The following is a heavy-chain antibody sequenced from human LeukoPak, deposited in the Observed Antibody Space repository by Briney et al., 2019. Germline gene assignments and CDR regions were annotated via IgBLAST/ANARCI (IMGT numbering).Heavy chain of an antibody. J-gene: IGHJ6*02. CDR1: GFTFSSYG. CDR2: IWYDGSNK. V-gene: IGHV3-33*01. CDR3: ARDLGNGVTTTIYGMDV. D-gene: IGHD5-12*01. Sequence: PGRSLRLSCAASGFTFSSYGMHWVRQAPGKGLEWVAVIWYDGSNKYYADSVKGRFTISRDNSKNTLYLQMNSLRAEDTAVYYCARDLGNGVTTTIYGMDVWGQGTTVTVSS.